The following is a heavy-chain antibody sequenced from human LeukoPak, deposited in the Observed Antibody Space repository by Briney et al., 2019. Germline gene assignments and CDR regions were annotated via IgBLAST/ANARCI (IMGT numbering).Heavy chain of an antibody. D-gene: IGHD3-10*01. CDR2: ISWNSGSI. CDR1: GGSISSYY. CDR3: AKEIGYGSGSYPDY. J-gene: IGHJ4*02. Sequence: LSLTCTVSGGSISSYYWSWVRQAPGKGLEWVSGISWNSGSIGYADSVKGRFTISRDNAKNSLYLQMNRLRADDTAFYYCAKEIGYGSGSYPDYWGQGTLVTVSS. V-gene: IGHV3-9*01.